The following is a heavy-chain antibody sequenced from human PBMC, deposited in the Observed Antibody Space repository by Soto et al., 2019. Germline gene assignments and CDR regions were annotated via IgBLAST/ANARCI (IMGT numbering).Heavy chain of an antibody. CDR1: GESISSGGYY. Sequence: QVQLQESGPGLVKASQTLSLICSVSGESISSGGYYWSWIRHHPGKGLEWIGYIYDSESAYYNPSLKSRVTISMDPTNNHFAFKLSSVTAADTAVYYCARASSSSSAADYWGQGTLITVSS. D-gene: IGHD6-6*01. V-gene: IGHV4-31*03. J-gene: IGHJ4*02. CDR3: ARASSSSSAADY. CDR2: IYDSESA.